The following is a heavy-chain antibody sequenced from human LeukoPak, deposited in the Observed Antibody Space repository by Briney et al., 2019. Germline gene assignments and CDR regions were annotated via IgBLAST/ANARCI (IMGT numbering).Heavy chain of an antibody. V-gene: IGHV3-74*01. D-gene: IGHD7-27*01. CDR1: GFTFSSYW. Sequence: GGSLRLSCAASGFTFSSYWMHWVRQAPGKGLVWVSRINSDGSSTSYADSVKGRFTISRDNAKNTLYLQMNSLRAEDTAVYYCARVNKWGFDFDYWGQGTLVTVSS. J-gene: IGHJ4*02. CDR3: ARVNKWGFDFDY. CDR2: INSDGSST.